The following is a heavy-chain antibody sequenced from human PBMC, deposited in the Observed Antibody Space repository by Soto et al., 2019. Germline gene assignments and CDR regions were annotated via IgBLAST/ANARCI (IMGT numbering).Heavy chain of an antibody. Sequence: GASVKVSCKTSRYILTGYYMHWVRQAPGQGLEWMGWINPNSGDTNYAQRFKGRVSMTSDTSINTAYLELSRLRPGDTAVFFCARSHSAYHYHTMDAWGQGTTVTVSS. CDR1: RYILTGYY. V-gene: IGHV1-2*02. J-gene: IGHJ6*02. CDR2: INPNSGDT. CDR3: ARSHSAYHYHTMDA. D-gene: IGHD2-2*01.